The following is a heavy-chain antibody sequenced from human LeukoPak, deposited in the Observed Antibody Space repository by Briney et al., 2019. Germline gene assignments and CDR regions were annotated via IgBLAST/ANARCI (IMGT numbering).Heavy chain of an antibody. J-gene: IGHJ4*02. CDR3: AKGTAAPGRRDYFDY. CDR1: GFTFSSYG. V-gene: IGHV3-23*01. CDR2: ISGSGGST. D-gene: IGHD6-13*01. Sequence: GGSLRLSCAASGFTFSSYGMSWVRQAPGKGLEWVSAISGSGGSTYYADSVKGRFTISRDNSKNTLYLQMNSLRAEDTAVYYCAKGTAAPGRRDYFDYWGQGTLVTVSS.